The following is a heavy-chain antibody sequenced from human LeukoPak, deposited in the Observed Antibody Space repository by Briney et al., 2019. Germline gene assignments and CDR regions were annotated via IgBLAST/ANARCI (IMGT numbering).Heavy chain of an antibody. V-gene: IGHV4-59*08. Sequence: PSETLSLTCTVSGGSISSYYWSWIRQPPGKGLEWIGYIYYSGSTNYNPSLKSRVTISVDTSKNQFSLKLSSVTAADTAVYYCASYSYVRGELSSPLGYWGQGTLVTVSS. CDR2: IYYSGST. CDR3: ASYSYVRGELSSPLGY. J-gene: IGHJ4*02. CDR1: GGSISSYY. D-gene: IGHD3-16*02.